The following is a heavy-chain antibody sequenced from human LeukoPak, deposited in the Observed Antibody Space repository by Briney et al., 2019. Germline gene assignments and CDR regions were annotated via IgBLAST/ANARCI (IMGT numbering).Heavy chain of an antibody. CDR3: AREPGATHYYYYGMDA. CDR1: GGTFSSYA. J-gene: IGHJ6*02. D-gene: IGHD1-26*01. V-gene: IGHV1-69*13. Sequence: ASVKVSCEASGGTFSSYAISWVRQAPGQGLEWMGGIIPIFGTANYAQKFQGRVTITADESTSTAYMELSSLRSEDTAVYYCAREPGATHYYYYGMDAWGQGTTVTASS. CDR2: IIPIFGTA.